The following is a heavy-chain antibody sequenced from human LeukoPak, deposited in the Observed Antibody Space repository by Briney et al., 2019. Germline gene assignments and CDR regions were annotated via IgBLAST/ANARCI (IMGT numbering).Heavy chain of an antibody. CDR1: GGSISSYY. J-gene: IGHJ3*02. Sequence: SETLSLTCTVSGGSISSYYWSWIRQPPGKGLEWIGYIYYSGSTNYNPSLKSRVTISVDTSKNQFSLKLSSVTAADTAVYYCARRTIHYGSGSYYRFRNAFDIWGQGTMVTVSS. V-gene: IGHV4-59*12. CDR2: IYYSGST. D-gene: IGHD3-10*01. CDR3: ARRTIHYGSGSYYRFRNAFDI.